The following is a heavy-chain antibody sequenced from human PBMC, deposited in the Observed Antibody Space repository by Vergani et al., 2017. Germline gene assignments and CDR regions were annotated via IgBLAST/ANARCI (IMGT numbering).Heavy chain of an antibody. CDR3: ARHSTVEWLVKLGWIDP. CDR2: IYYSGSI. J-gene: IGHJ5*02. V-gene: IGHV4-39*01. CDR1: GASIRSRNYY. Sequence: QLQLQESGPGLVKPSATLSLTCSVSGASIRSRNYYWGWIRQPPGKGLEWIAIIYYSGSILYHPSLKSRVTISVETSKNQFSLKMRSLTAADTAVYFCARHSTVEWLVKLGWIDPWGQGILVTVSS. D-gene: IGHD6-19*01.